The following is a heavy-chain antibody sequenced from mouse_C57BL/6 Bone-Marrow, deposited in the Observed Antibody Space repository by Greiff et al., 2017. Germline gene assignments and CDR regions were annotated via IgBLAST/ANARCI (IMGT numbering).Heavy chain of an antibody. CDR1: GYTFTSYW. CDR2: LDPSDSYT. D-gene: IGHD2-5*01. Sequence: VQLQQPGAELVMPGASVKLSCKASGYTFTSYWMHWVKQRPGQGLEWIGELDPSDSYTNYNQKFKGKSTLTVDKSSSTAYMQLSSLTSEDSAVYYCARCRYSKNAMDYWGQGTSVTVSS. J-gene: IGHJ4*01. V-gene: IGHV1-69*01. CDR3: ARCRYSKNAMDY.